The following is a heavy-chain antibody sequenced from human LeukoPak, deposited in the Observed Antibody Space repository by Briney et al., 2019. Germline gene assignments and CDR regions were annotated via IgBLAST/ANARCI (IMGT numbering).Heavy chain of an antibody. J-gene: IGHJ6*02. D-gene: IGHD6-13*01. CDR2: ISYDGSNK. CDR1: GFTFSSYA. Sequence: PGGSLRLSCAASGFTFSSYAMHWVRQAPGKGLEWVAVISYDGSNKYYADSVKGRFTISRDNSKNTLYLQMNSLRAEDAAVYYCARDDSRYYYHYGMDVWGQGTTVTVSS. V-gene: IGHV3-30-3*01. CDR3: ARDDSRYYYHYGMDV.